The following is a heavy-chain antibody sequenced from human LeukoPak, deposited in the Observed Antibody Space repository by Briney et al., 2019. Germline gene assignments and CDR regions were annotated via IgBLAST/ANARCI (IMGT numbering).Heavy chain of an antibody. D-gene: IGHD6-13*01. CDR3: ARPPGIAAAWFDP. V-gene: IGHV4-39*01. CDR2: IDNSGST. Sequence: WIRQPPGKGLEWIGSIDNSGSTYYNPSLKSRVTISVDTSKDQFSLKLTSVTAADTAVYYCARPPGIAAAWFDPWGQGTLVTVSS. J-gene: IGHJ5*02.